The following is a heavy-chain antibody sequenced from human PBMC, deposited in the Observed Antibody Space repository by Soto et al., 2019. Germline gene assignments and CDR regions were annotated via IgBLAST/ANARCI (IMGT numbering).Heavy chain of an antibody. CDR3: AKLGSSSWSPHYYFDY. J-gene: IGHJ4*02. V-gene: IGHV3-23*01. D-gene: IGHD2-2*01. CDR2: ITDSGDDT. CDR1: GFTFNNYA. Sequence: EVQLLESGGGLGQPGGALRLSCSASGFTFNNYALGWVRPAPGKGLEWVSAITDSGDDTYYIDSVKGRFTISRDNSKSTLYLQMNSLRAEDTAIYYCAKLGSSSWSPHYYFDYWGQGTLVTVSS.